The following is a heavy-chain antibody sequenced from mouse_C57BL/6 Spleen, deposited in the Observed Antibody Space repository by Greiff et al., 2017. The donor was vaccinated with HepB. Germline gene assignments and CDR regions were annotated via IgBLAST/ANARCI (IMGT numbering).Heavy chain of an antibody. CDR2: IDPSDSYT. V-gene: IGHV1-59*01. J-gene: IGHJ4*01. CDR1: GYTFTSYW. Sequence: QVQLQQSGAELVRPGTSVKLSCKASGYTFTSYWMHWVKQRPGQGLEWIGVIDPSDSYTNYNQKFKGKATLTVDTSSSTAYMQISSLTSEDSAVYYCAGGSSLRAMDYWGQGTSVTVSS. CDR3: AGGSSLRAMDY. D-gene: IGHD1-1*01.